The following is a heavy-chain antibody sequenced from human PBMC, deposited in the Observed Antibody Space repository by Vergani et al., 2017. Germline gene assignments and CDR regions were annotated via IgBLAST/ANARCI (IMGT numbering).Heavy chain of an antibody. CDR1: GGTFSSYA. CDR2: IIPIFGTA. CDR3: ARGRGWGRYYESSGYRAFDI. V-gene: IGHV1-69*01. D-gene: IGHD3-22*01. J-gene: IGHJ3*02. Sequence: QVQLVQSGAEVKKPGSSVKVSCKASGGTFSSYAISWVRQAPGQGLEWMGGIIPIFGTANYAQKFQGRVTITADESTSTAYMELSSLRSEDTAVYYCARGRGWGRYYESSGYRAFDIWGQGTMVTVSS.